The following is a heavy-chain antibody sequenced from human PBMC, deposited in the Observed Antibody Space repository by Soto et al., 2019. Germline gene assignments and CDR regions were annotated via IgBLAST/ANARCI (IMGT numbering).Heavy chain of an antibody. J-gene: IGHJ6*03. CDR3: ARDRAFCSGPGCRDYHLYMDF. CDR1: GFSFSDYS. Sequence: EVQLVESGGGLVKPGGSLRRSCAASGFSFSDYSMNWVHQAPGKGLEWVSSISGSTSYIYYADSLKGRFTVSRDNAEKSLYLQMKSMRAEDTAVYYCARDRAFCSGPGCRDYHLYMDFWSKGTTVTVSS. D-gene: IGHD3-3*01. V-gene: IGHV3-21*01. CDR2: ISGSTSYI.